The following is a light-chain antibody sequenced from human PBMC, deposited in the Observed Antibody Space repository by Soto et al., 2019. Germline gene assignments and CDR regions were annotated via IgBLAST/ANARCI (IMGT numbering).Light chain of an antibody. CDR1: SSDVGGYNY. J-gene: IGLJ1*01. Sequence: QSVLTQPASVSGSPGQSIAISCTGTSSDVGGYNYVSWYVQQPGKAPKLIIYQVNNRPSGVSNRFSGSKSGNTASLTISGLQAEDEADYYCSSYTSSDTPYVFGTGTKVTVL. V-gene: IGLV2-14*01. CDR3: SSYTSSDTPYV. CDR2: QVN.